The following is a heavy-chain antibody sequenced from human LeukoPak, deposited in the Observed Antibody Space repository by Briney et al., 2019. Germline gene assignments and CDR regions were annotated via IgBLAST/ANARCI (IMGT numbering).Heavy chain of an antibody. CDR3: ARGPRYYYGSGSYYFFDY. V-gene: IGHV4-34*01. J-gene: IGHJ4*02. CDR1: GGSFSGYY. Sequence: PSETLSPTCAVYGGSFSGYYWSWIRQPPGKGLEWIGKINHSGSTNYNPSLKSRVTISVDTPKNQFSLKLSSVTAADTAVYYCARGPRYYYGSGSYYFFDYWGQGTLVTVSS. CDR2: INHSGST. D-gene: IGHD3-10*01.